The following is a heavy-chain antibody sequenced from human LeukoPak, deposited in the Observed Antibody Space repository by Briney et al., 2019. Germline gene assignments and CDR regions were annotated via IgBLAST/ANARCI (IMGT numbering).Heavy chain of an antibody. CDR3: ARAPGIAVAGEFDY. CDR1: GFTFSSYW. V-gene: IGHV3-7*01. CDR2: IKQDGSEK. Sequence: GGSLRLSCAASGFTFSSYWMSWVRQAPGKGLEWVANIKQDGSEKYYVDSVKGRFTISRDNAKNSLYLQMNSLRAEDTAVYYCARAPGIAVAGEFDYWGQGTLVTVSS. D-gene: IGHD6-19*01. J-gene: IGHJ4*02.